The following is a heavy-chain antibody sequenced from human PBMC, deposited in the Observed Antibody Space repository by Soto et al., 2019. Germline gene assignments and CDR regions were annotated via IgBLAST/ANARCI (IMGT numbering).Heavy chain of an antibody. CDR1: VFTFISFE. J-gene: IGHJ4*02. V-gene: IGHV3-48*03. D-gene: IGHD6-6*01. CDR3: ARATYSSSYYFDS. CDR2: IGSSGSTI. Sequence: PGGSLRLSCASSVFTFISFEMNWVRQAPGKGLEWVSKIGSSGSTIWYADSVKGRFTISRDNAKNSLYLQMNSLRGEDTAVYYCARATYSSSYYFDSWGQGTLVTVSS.